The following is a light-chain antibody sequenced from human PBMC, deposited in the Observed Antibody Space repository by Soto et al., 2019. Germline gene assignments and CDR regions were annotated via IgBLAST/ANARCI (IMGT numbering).Light chain of an antibody. V-gene: IGKV1-39*01. Sequence: DIQMTQSPSSLSAYVGDRVTITCRASQSISSYLNWYQQKPGKAPKLLIYAASSLQSGVPSRFSGSGSGTDFTLTISSLQPEDFATYYCQQRYSTPWTFGQGTKVAIK. CDR1: QSISSY. J-gene: IGKJ1*01. CDR3: QQRYSTPWT. CDR2: AAS.